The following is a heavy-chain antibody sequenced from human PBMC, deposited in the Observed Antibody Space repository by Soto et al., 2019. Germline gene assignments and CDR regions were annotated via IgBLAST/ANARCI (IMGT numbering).Heavy chain of an antibody. V-gene: IGHV3-11*01. CDR3: GRGGGGFSEYVWRSYSQGAFDV. Sequence: PGGSLRLSCAAAGFMFSDYYMSWIRQAPGKGLEWVSYISSGGSTKYYADSVKGRFTISRDNAKNSLSLQMSSLRAEDTAIYYCGRGGGGFSEYVWRSYSQGAFDVWGQGTMVTVSS. CDR2: ISSGGSTK. CDR1: GFMFSDYY. J-gene: IGHJ3*01. D-gene: IGHD3-16*01.